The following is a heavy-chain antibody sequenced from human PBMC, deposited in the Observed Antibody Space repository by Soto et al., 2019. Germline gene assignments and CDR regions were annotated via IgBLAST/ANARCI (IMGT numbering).Heavy chain of an antibody. J-gene: IGHJ4*02. CDR1: GGSISSSNW. V-gene: IGHV4-4*02. CDR3: ARETPDDFWSGYQNSYFDY. Sequence: SETLCLTWAVSGGSISSSNWWRWVRQPPGKGLEWIGEIYHSGSTNYNPSLKSRVTISVDKSKNQFSLKLSSVTAADTAVYYCARETPDDFWSGYQNSYFDYWGQGTLVTVSS. D-gene: IGHD3-3*01. CDR2: IYHSGST.